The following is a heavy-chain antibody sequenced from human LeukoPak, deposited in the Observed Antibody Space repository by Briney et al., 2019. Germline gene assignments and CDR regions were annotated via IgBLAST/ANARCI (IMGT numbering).Heavy chain of an antibody. CDR3: ASATTVTDNDY. Sequence: QSGGSLRLSCAASGFTFSSYEMNWVRQAPGKGLEWVSYISSSGSTIYYADSVKGRFTISRDNAKNSLYLQMNSLRAEDTAVYYCASATTVTDNDYWGQGTLVTVSS. CDR2: ISSSGSTI. V-gene: IGHV3-48*03. J-gene: IGHJ4*02. CDR1: GFTFSSYE. D-gene: IGHD4-17*01.